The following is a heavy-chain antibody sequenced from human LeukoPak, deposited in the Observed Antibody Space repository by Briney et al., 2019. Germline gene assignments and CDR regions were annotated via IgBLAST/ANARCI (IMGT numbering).Heavy chain of an antibody. D-gene: IGHD1-26*01. J-gene: IGHJ4*02. CDR1: GFTFSSYS. CDR2: IKQDGSEK. CDR3: ARLIVGAIDY. Sequence: PGGSLRLSCAASGFTFSSYSMNWVRQAPGKGLEWVANIKQDGSEKYYVDSVKGRFTISRDNAKNSLYLQMNSLRAEDTAMYYCARLIVGAIDYWGQGTLVTVSS. V-gene: IGHV3-7*03.